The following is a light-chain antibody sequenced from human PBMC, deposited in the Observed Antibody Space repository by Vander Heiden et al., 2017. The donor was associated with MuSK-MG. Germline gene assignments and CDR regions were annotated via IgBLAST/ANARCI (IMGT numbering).Light chain of an antibody. V-gene: IGLV1-40*01. CDR1: SSNIGSGYD. J-gene: IGLJ2*01. Sequence: QSLLTQPPSVSGAPGQRGTISCPGSSSNIGSGYDVHWYQQLPGAAPKLLIYGNTIRPSGVPDRFSGSKSGTSASLAITGLQAEDEADYYCQSYDSSLSGSLFGGGTKLTVL. CDR3: QSYDSSLSGSL. CDR2: GNT.